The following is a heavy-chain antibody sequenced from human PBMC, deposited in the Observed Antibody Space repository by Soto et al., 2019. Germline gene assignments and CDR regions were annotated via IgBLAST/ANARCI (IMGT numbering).Heavy chain of an antibody. V-gene: IGHV4-31*03. CDR3: ARLFGLGSHAYFDY. D-gene: IGHD3-10*01. J-gene: IGHJ4*02. CDR2: IYYSGST. CDR1: GGSISSGGYY. Sequence: SETLSLTCTVSGGSISSGGYYWSWIRQHPGKGLEWIGYIYYSGSTYYNPSLKSRVTISVDTSKNQFSLKLSSVTAADTAVYYCARLFGLGSHAYFDYWGLGTLVTVSS.